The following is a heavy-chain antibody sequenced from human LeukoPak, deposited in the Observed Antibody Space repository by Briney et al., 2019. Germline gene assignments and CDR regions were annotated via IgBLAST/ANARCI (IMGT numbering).Heavy chain of an antibody. CDR2: IKQDGSEK. CDR3: ARAMEPYYDSNGCDY. CDR1: GFTFSSYW. V-gene: IGHV3-7*01. D-gene: IGHD3-22*01. J-gene: IGHJ4*02. Sequence: GSLRLSCVPSGFTFSSYWMSWVRQAPGKGLEWVANIKQDGSEKYYVGSVKGRFIISRDSAKNSLYLQMNSLRAEDTAVYYCARAMEPYYDSNGCDYWGQGTPVTVSS.